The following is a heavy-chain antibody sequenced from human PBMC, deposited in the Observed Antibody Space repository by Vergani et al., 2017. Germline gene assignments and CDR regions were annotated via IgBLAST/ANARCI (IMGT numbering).Heavy chain of an antibody. CDR2: IYYGGST. V-gene: IGHV4-31*03. CDR1: GGSISSGGYY. CDR3: ARGGLRYFDWLLPAGWWFDP. D-gene: IGHD3-9*01. Sequence: QVQLQESGPGLVKPSQTLSLTCTVSGGSISSGGYYWTWIRQHPGKGLEWIGYIYYGGSTYYNLYLKSRVTISVDTSKNQFSLKLSSVTAADTAVYYCARGGLRYFDWLLPAGWWFDPWGQGTLVTVSS. J-gene: IGHJ5*02.